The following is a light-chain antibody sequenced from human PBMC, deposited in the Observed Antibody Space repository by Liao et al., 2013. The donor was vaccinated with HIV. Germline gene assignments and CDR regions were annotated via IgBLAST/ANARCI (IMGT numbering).Light chain of an antibody. Sequence: SSELTQPPSVSVSPGQTATITCSGDKLGDKYVCWYQQKPGQSPVMVIYQDNKRPSGIPERFSGSNSGNTATLTISGTQTMDEADYYCQAWDSSSDQGVFGGGTKLTVL. CDR2: QDN. CDR3: QAWDSSSDQGV. CDR1: KLGDKY. V-gene: IGLV3-1*01. J-gene: IGLJ3*02.